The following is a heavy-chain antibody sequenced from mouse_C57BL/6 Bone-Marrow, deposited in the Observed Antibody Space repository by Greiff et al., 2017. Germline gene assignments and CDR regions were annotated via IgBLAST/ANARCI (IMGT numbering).Heavy chain of an antibody. V-gene: IGHV2-2*01. D-gene: IGHD3-3*01. Sequence: QVQLKESGPGLVQPSQSLSITCKVSGFSFTSYGVHWVRQSPGKGLEWLGVIWSGGSTDNNAAFISRLSISKDNSKSQVFFKMNSLQADDTAIYYCARKGRFAYWGQGTLVTVSA. CDR1: GFSFTSYG. J-gene: IGHJ3*01. CDR3: ARKGRFAY. CDR2: IWSGGST.